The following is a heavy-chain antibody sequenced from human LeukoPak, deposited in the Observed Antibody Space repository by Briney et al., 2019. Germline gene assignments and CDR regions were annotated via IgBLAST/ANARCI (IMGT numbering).Heavy chain of an antibody. D-gene: IGHD2-2*01. CDR1: GFSFSTSA. J-gene: IGHJ4*02. Sequence: GGSLRLSCVASGFSFSTSAMSWVRPAPGKGLEWVSTIYYSGGITYSADAVKGRFTITRDNSRNMVYLQMNILRAEDTAVYYYAKDHGAAVVPRRFDYWGQGTLVTVSS. CDR2: IYYSGGIT. V-gene: IGHV3-23*01. CDR3: AKDHGAAVVPRRFDY.